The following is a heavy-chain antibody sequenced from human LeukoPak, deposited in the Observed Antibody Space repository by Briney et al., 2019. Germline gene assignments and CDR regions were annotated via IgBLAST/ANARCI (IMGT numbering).Heavy chain of an antibody. Sequence: SETLSLTCAVSGYFISSGYYWGWIRQPPGKGLEWIGSIYHSGSTYYNPSLKSRVTISVDTFKNQFSLKLSSVTAADTAVYYCARPIPVLRYFDWLSAGAFDIWGQGTMVTVSS. D-gene: IGHD3-9*01. CDR3: ARPIPVLRYFDWLSAGAFDI. CDR1: GYFISSGYY. CDR2: IYHSGST. J-gene: IGHJ3*02. V-gene: IGHV4-38-2*01.